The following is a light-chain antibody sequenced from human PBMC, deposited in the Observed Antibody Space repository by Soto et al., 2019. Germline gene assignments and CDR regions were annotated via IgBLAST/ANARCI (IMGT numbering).Light chain of an antibody. J-gene: IGKJ4*01. CDR2: DAS. CDR1: QDISNY. Sequence: DIQMTQSPSSLSASVGDRVTITCQASQDISNYLNWYQQKPGKAPKLLIYDASNFETGVPSRFSGSGFGTDFTFTFSSLLPEDIATYYCQQYDNLPLTFGGGTKVDIK. CDR3: QQYDNLPLT. V-gene: IGKV1-33*01.